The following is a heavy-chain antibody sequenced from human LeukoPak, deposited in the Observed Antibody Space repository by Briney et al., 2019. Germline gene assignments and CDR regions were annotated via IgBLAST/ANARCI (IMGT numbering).Heavy chain of an antibody. CDR1: GGSTSSYY. D-gene: IGHD6-19*01. Sequence: SETLSLTCTVSGGSTSSYYWSWIRQPPGKGLEWIGYIYYSGSTNYNPSLKSRVTISVDTSKNQFSLKLSSVTAADTAVYYCARMTVAGRTYYGMDVWGQGTTVTVSS. CDR3: ARMTVAGRTYYGMDV. J-gene: IGHJ6*02. CDR2: IYYSGST. V-gene: IGHV4-59*01.